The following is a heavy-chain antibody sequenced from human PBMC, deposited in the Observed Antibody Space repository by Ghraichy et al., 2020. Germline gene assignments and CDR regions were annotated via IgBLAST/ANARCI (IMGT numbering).Heavy chain of an antibody. CDR3: ERSYDFWSGYYGGV. CDR1: GFTFSSYW. Sequence: GGSLRLSCAASGFTFSSYWMSWVRQAPGKGLEWVANIKQDGSGKYFVDSVKGRFTISRDNDKNSLYLKMNSMRAEDTDVYYCERSYDFWSGYYGGVWGKGTTVTVSS. D-gene: IGHD3-3*01. J-gene: IGHJ6*04. V-gene: IGHV3-7*03. CDR2: IKQDGSGK.